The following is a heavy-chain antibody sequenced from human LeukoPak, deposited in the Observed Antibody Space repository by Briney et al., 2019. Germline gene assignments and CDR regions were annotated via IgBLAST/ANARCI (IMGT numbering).Heavy chain of an antibody. D-gene: IGHD4-17*01. CDR1: GGTFSSYA. CDR2: IIPIFGTA. CDR3: ARDTDYGDYVGFDY. J-gene: IGHJ4*02. V-gene: IGHV1-69*13. Sequence: ASVKVSCKASGGTFSSYAISWVRQAPGQGLEWMGRIIPIFGTANYAQKFQGRVTITADESTSTAYMELSSLRSEDTAVYYCARDTDYGDYVGFDYWGQGTLVTVSS.